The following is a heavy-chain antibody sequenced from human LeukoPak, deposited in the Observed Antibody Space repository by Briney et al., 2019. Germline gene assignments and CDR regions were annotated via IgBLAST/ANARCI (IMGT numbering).Heavy chain of an antibody. CDR2: IRYDGSNK. CDR1: GFTFSSYG. J-gene: IGHJ6*03. V-gene: IGHV3-30*02. CDR3: AKDLGPSSYYGNMDV. D-gene: IGHD3-10*01. Sequence: PGGSLRLSCAASGFTFSSYGMYWVRQAQGKGLEWVAFIRYDGSNKYYADSVKGRFTISRDNSKNTLYLQINSLRAEDTAVYYCAKDLGPSSYYGNMDVWGKGTTVTVSS.